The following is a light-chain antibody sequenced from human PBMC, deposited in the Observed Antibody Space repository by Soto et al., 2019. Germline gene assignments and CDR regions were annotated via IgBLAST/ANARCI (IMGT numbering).Light chain of an antibody. CDR2: AAS. V-gene: IGKV1-39*01. J-gene: IGKJ2*01. CDR1: QSISNY. CDR3: QQSYSTPVT. Sequence: DIQMTQSPSSLSASVGDRVTITCRASQSISNYLNWYQQKPGTAPKLLIYAASSLQYGVPSRFSGSGSGTYFTLTISSLQPEDFATYYCQQSYSTPVTFGQGTKLEIK.